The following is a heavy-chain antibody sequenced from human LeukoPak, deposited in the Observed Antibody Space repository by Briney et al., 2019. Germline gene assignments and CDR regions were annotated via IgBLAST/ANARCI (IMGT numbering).Heavy chain of an antibody. V-gene: IGHV3-23*01. Sequence: GGSLRLSCGASGFTFDFYAMNWVRQAPGKGLEWVSGISYSGGDTYYADSVKGRFTISRDNSKNTLFLQMNSLRADDTALYFCARGMSTSTRRGAFHIWGQGTMVIVSS. J-gene: IGHJ3*02. D-gene: IGHD5/OR15-5a*01. CDR2: ISYSGGDT. CDR3: ARGMSTSTRRGAFHI. CDR1: GFTFDFYA.